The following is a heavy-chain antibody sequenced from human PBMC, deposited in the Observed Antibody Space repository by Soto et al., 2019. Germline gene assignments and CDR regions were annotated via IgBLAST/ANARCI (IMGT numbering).Heavy chain of an antibody. CDR2: IIPIFCTA. CDR1: AGTXSSYA. D-gene: IGHD3-22*01. V-gene: IGHV1-69*06. J-gene: IGHJ6*02. CDR3: ARAANGQGFTTMIVVGTSAMYV. Sequence: SXKVSCKAAAGTXSSYATGVVRQAPGQGLEWIGGIIPIFCTANYAQKFQGRVTITADKSTSTAYIELRSLRSEDTAVYYCARAANGQGFTTMIVVGTSAMYVWGQGTTGTVS.